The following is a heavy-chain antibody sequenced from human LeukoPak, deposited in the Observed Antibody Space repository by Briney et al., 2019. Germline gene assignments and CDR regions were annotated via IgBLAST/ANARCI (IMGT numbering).Heavy chain of an antibody. J-gene: IGHJ3*02. CDR2: IYYTGST. D-gene: IGHD2-21*01. V-gene: IGHV4-31*03. CDR3: ARVPSVIDAFDI. Sequence: SETLSLTCTVSGGSISSGGYFWSWIRQHPGKGLEWIAYIYYTGSTYYNPSLKSRLTISVDTSKNHFSLRLSSMTAADTAVYYCARVPSVIDAFDIWGQGTMVTVSS. CDR1: GGSISSGGYF.